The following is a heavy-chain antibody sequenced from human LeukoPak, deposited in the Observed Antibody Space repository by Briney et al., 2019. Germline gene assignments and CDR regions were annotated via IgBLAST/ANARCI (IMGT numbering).Heavy chain of an antibody. CDR2: ISGSGSGGST. Sequence: GGSLRLSCAASGFTFSSSAMSWVRQAPGKGLEWLSSISGSGSGGSTYYADSVKGRFTISRDNSKTTLYLQMNSLRSEDTAVYYCAKSGYNRFDYWGQGTLVTVSS. V-gene: IGHV3-23*01. D-gene: IGHD5-24*01. J-gene: IGHJ4*02. CDR3: AKSGYNRFDY. CDR1: GFTFSSSA.